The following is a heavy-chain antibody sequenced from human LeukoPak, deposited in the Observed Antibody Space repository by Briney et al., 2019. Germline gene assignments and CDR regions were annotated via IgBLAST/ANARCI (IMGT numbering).Heavy chain of an antibody. J-gene: IGHJ4*02. CDR1: GYTFTSYD. V-gene: IGHV1-8*01. Sequence: ASVKVSCKASGYTFTSYDINWVRQATGQGLEWMGWMNPNSGNTGYAQKFQGRVTMTRNTSISTAYMELSSLRSEDTAVYYCARDPGTTGTTGGDYWGQGTLVTVSS. D-gene: IGHD1-1*01. CDR2: MNPNSGNT. CDR3: ARDPGTTGTTGGDY.